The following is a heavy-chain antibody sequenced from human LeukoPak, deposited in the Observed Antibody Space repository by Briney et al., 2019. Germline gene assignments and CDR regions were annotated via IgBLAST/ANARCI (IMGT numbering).Heavy chain of an antibody. J-gene: IGHJ4*02. D-gene: IGHD6-6*01. CDR3: ARARGRAARPLDY. CDR2: IYYSGST. V-gene: IGHV4-59*01. CDR1: GASISSYY. Sequence: SETLSLTCTVSGASISSYYWSWIRQPPGKGLEWIGYIYYSGSTNYNPSLKSRVTISVDTSKNQFSLKLSSVTAADTAVYYCARARGRAARPLDYWGQGTLVTVSS.